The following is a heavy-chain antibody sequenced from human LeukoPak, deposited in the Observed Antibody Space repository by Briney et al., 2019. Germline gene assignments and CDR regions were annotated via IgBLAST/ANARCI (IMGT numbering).Heavy chain of an antibody. CDR1: GFTFSSYG. J-gene: IGHJ4*02. CDR3: AKDNSGDGYNAYFDY. D-gene: IGHD5-24*01. V-gene: IGHV3-30*02. CDR2: IRYDGSNK. Sequence: GGSLRPSCAASGFTFSSYGMHWVRQAPGKGLEWVAFIRYDGSNKYYADSVKGRFTISRDNSKNTLYLQMNSLRAEDTAVYYCAKDNSGDGYNAYFDYWGQGTLVTVSS.